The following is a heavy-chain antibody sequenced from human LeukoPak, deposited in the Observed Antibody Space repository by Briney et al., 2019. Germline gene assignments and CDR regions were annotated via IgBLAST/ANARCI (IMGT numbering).Heavy chain of an antibody. CDR2: ISSSSSYI. CDR3: SRGSSSGWYYSHMDV. V-gene: IGHV3-21*01. J-gene: IGHJ6*03. Sequence: GGSLRLSCAASGFTFSSYSVNWVRQAPGKGLEWVSSISSSSSYIYYADSVKGRFTISRDNAKNSLYLQMNSLTVEDTAVYYCSRGSSSGWYYSHMDVWGKGTTVIVSS. CDR1: GFTFSSYS. D-gene: IGHD6-19*01.